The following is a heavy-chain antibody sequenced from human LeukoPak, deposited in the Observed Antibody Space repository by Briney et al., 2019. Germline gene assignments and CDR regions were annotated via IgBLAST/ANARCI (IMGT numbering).Heavy chain of an antibody. CDR2: IYWNDDK. V-gene: IGHV2-5*01. D-gene: IGHD4-17*01. Sequence: SGPTLVNPTQTLTLTCTFSGFSLSASGVGVGWIRQPPGKALEWLALIYWNDDKRYSPSLKSRLTITKDTSKNQVVLTMTNMDPVDTATYYCAHSGTVTTPHDAFDIWGQGTMVTVSS. CDR1: GFSLSASGVG. CDR3: AHSGTVTTPHDAFDI. J-gene: IGHJ3*02.